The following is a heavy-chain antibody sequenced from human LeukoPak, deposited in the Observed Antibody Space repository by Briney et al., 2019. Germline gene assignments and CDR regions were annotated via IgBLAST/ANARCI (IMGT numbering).Heavy chain of an antibody. V-gene: IGHV4-61*02. CDR2: TYIDGST. CDR3: ARSVSYYMSDRGY. CDR1: RGSISSGGYC. J-gene: IGHJ4*02. Sequence: SQTLSLTCTVSRGSISSGGYCWSWNPQPAGTGQEWIGRTYIDGSTNYNSSLKRRVTISIDSSKNQFSLNLSSVTDATTAIYDCARSVSYYMSDRGYWGQGIMVTVSS. D-gene: IGHD1-26*01.